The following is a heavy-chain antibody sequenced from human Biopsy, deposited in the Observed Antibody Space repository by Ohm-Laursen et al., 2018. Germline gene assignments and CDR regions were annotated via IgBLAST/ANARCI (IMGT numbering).Heavy chain of an antibody. Sequence: PPGTLSLTCSVSGDSISASTTSYWAWLRQPPGKGLEWIGSIYNSETTFYNPSLKSRVAISVDTSTNQFSLKVSSVTAADTALYYCARHPTGFWFDPWGHGTLVTVSS. V-gene: IGHV4-39*01. CDR2: IYNSETT. CDR3: ARHPTGFWFDP. J-gene: IGHJ5*02. CDR1: GDSISASTTSY.